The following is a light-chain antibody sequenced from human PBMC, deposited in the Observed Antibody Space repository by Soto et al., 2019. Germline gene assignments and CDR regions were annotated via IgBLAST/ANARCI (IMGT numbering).Light chain of an antibody. Sequence: EIVLTQSPGTMSLSPGERVTLSCRASQTVTRSYVAWYQQKPGQAPRLLIYGASIRATGIPDRFSGSGSGTDFTLTISRLEPEDFAVYYCQQYGTSPRTFGQGTKVAIK. CDR1: QTVTRSY. J-gene: IGKJ1*01. CDR3: QQYGTSPRT. CDR2: GAS. V-gene: IGKV3-20*01.